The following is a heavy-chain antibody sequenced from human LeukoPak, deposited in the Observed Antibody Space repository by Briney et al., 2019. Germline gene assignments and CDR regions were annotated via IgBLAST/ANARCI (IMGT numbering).Heavy chain of an antibody. Sequence: SETLSLTCTVSGGSISSYYWSWIRQPAGKGLEWIGRIYTSGSTNYIPSLKSRVTMSVGTSKNQSSLNLSSVTAADTAVYYCASLTGDYYDSSGYGYWGQGTLVTVSS. V-gene: IGHV4-4*07. CDR2: IYTSGST. J-gene: IGHJ4*02. CDR1: GGSISSYY. CDR3: ASLTGDYYDSSGYGY. D-gene: IGHD3-22*01.